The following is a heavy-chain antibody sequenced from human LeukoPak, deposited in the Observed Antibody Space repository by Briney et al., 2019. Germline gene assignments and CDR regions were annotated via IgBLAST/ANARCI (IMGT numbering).Heavy chain of an antibody. CDR1: GGTFSSYA. CDR2: IIPILGIA. Sequence: SVKVSCKASGGTFSSYAISWVRQAPGQGLEWMGRIIPILGIANYAQKFQGRVTITADKSTSTAYMELSSLRSEDTAVYYCAPEPGPYSSSWYGGAFDIWGQGTMVTVSS. J-gene: IGHJ3*02. V-gene: IGHV1-69*04. D-gene: IGHD6-13*01. CDR3: APEPGPYSSSWYGGAFDI.